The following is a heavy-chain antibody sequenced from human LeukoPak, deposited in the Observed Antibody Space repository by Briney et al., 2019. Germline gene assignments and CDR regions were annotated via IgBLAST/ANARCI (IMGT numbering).Heavy chain of an antibody. Sequence: GGSLRLSCAASAFSLSSYAMSWVRPAPGGGLEWVSAISGSGGSTYYADSVKGRFTIPRDNSKNTLYLQMNSLRAEDTAVYYCAKTSFLTGLQPDYWGQGTLVTVSS. D-gene: IGHD3-9*01. CDR2: ISGSGGST. V-gene: IGHV3-23*01. J-gene: IGHJ4*02. CDR1: AFSLSSYA. CDR3: AKTSFLTGLQPDY.